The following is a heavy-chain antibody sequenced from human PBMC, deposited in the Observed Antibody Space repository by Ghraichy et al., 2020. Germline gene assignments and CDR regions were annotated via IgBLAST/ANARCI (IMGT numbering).Heavy chain of an antibody. V-gene: IGHV4-39*01. CDR3: ARHLGSGSYYVYYIDY. J-gene: IGHJ4*02. CDR2: IYYSGTT. CDR1: GGSISSSSYY. Sequence: SQTLSLTCTVSGGSISSSSYYWGWIRQPPGKGLEWIGSIYYSGTTYYNPSLKSRVTISVDTSKNQFSLKLSSVTAADTAVYYCARHLGSGSYYVYYIDYWGQGTLVTVSS. D-gene: IGHD3-10*01.